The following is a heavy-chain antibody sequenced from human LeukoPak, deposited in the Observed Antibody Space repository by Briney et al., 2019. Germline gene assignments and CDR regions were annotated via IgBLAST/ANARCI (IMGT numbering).Heavy chain of an antibody. CDR3: ASGDYAFDY. V-gene: IGHV3-21*01. CDR2: VSYSSTYT. J-gene: IGHJ4*02. CDR1: RFTFSTYN. D-gene: IGHD4-17*01. Sequence: GGSLRLSCAASRFTFSTYNMNWVRQAPGKGLEWVSSVSYSSTYTYYADSVKGRFTISRDNAKNSLYLQMNSLSAEDTAVYYCASGDYAFDYWGQGTLVTVSS.